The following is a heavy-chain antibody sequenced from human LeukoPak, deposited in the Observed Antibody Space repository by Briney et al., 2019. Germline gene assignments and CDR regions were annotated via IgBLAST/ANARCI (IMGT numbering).Heavy chain of an antibody. CDR3: AKDRSGSLYYMDV. CDR2: ISGSGGSI. D-gene: IGHD1-26*01. J-gene: IGHJ6*03. V-gene: IGHV3-23*01. CDR1: GFTFSSYS. Sequence: GGSLRLSCAASGFTFSSYSMNWVRQAPGKGLEWVSAISGSGGSIYYADSVKGRFTISRDNSKNTLYLQMNSLRAEDTAVYYCAKDRSGSLYYMDVWGKGTTVTVSS.